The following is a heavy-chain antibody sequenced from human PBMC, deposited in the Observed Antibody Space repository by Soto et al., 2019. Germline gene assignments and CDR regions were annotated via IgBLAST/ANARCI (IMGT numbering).Heavy chain of an antibody. D-gene: IGHD3-3*01. Sequence: ASVKVSCKASGYTFTSYYMHWVRQAPGQGLEWMGIINPSGGSTSYAQKFQGRVTMTRDTSTSTVYMELSSLRSDDTAVYYCARGPRDSGEWLLFDYWGQGALVTVSS. V-gene: IGHV1-46*01. CDR2: INPSGGST. J-gene: IGHJ4*02. CDR3: ARGPRDSGEWLLFDY. CDR1: GYTFTSYY.